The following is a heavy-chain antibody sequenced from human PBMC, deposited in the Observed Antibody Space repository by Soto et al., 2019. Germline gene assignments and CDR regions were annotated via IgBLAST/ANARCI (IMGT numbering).Heavy chain of an antibody. CDR2: ISHDGNNK. CDR3: ARVSGHIYPTLHGLFDH. D-gene: IGHD3-16*02. Sequence: QVQLVESGGGVVQPGRSLRLSCAASGFTFNRHPLHWVRQAPGKGLEWVAVISHDGNNKYYADSVKGRFTISRDNSMNMLYLQMHGMRNDDTAIFYCARVSGHIYPTLHGLFDHWGQGALVTVSS. V-gene: IGHV3-30-3*01. CDR1: GFTFNRHP. J-gene: IGHJ4*02.